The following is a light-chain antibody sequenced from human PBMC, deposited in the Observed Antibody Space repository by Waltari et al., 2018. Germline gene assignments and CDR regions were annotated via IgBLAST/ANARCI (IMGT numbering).Light chain of an antibody. J-gene: IGKJ5*01. CDR2: GAS. Sequence: IVLTQSPGTLSLSPGERATFSCRASQSVSSSDLAWYQQRPGQAPRLLIYGASSRATAVPDRFSGSGSGTDFTLTISRLEPEDLAVYYCQQYGSSPITFGQGTRLEIK. CDR3: QQYGSSPIT. CDR1: QSVSSSD. V-gene: IGKV3-20*01.